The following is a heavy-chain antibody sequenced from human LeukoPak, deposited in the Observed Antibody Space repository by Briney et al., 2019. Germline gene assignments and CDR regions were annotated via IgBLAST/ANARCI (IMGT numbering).Heavy chain of an antibody. J-gene: IGHJ4*02. CDR1: GGSISSGGYY. CDR2: IYYSGST. CDR3: ARDSRGTAIDY. Sequence: SQTLSLTCTVSGGSISSGGYYWSWLRQHPGKGLEWIGYIYYSGSTYYNPSLKSRVTISVDTSKNQFSLKLSSVTAADTAVYYCARDSRGTAIDYWGQGTLVTVSS. D-gene: IGHD3-16*01. V-gene: IGHV4-31*03.